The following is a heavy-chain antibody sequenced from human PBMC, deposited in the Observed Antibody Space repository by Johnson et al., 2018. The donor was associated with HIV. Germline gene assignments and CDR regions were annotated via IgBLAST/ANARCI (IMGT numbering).Heavy chain of an antibody. CDR3: AKDFVTHGAFDI. J-gene: IGHJ3*02. CDR2: ISYDGTNK. Sequence: QVQLVESGGGLVQPGRSLRLSCAASGFTFSSYAMHWVRQAPGKGLEWVAVISYDGTNKYYADSVQGRFTISRDNSKNSLFLQMNSLRAGDTAVYYCAKDFVTHGAFDIWGQGTMVTVSS. D-gene: IGHD2-21*01. V-gene: IGHV3-30-3*01. CDR1: GFTFSSYA.